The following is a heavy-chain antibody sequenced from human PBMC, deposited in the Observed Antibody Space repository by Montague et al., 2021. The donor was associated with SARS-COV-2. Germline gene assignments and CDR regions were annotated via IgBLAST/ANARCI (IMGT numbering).Heavy chain of an antibody. CDR2: INQSESP. Sequence: SETLSLTCAVYGGSFSGYYWSWIRQPPGKGLEWIGEINQSESPNYNPSLKRRVTISLDTSKNQISLRLTSVTAADTAVYYCARGLLTINMIGVVMAGASNRLDPWGQGTLVTVSS. D-gene: IGHD3-22*01. J-gene: IGHJ5*02. CDR1: GGSFSGYY. CDR3: ARGLLTINMIGVVMAGASNRLDP. V-gene: IGHV4-34*01.